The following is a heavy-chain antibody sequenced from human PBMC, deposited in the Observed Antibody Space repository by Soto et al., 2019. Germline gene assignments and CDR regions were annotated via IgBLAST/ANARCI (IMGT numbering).Heavy chain of an antibody. CDR3: ARDRGYSSYDY. D-gene: IGHD5-18*01. CDR1: GINFNDYW. V-gene: IGHV3-7*01. J-gene: IGHJ4*02. CDR2: IKEDGSEK. Sequence: PGGSLRLSCAASGINFNDYWMSWVRQAPGKGLEWVAGIKEDGSEKYYVDIVKGRFTISRDNVENSLYLQMNSLRGEDSAVYFCARDRGYSSYDYWGLGALVTVSS.